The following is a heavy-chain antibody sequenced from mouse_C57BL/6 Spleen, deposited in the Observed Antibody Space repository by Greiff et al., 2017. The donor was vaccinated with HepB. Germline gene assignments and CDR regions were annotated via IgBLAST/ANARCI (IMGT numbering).Heavy chain of an antibody. D-gene: IGHD2-4*01. J-gene: IGHJ1*03. V-gene: IGHV1-15*01. CDR3: TSYDYDPYFDV. Sequence: VKLQQSGAELVRPGASVTLSCKASGYTFTDYEMHWVKQTPVHGLEWIGAIDPETGGTAYNQKFKGKAILTADKSSSTAYMELRSLTSEDSAVYYCTSYDYDPYFDVWGTGTTVTVSS. CDR2: IDPETGGT. CDR1: GYTFTDYE.